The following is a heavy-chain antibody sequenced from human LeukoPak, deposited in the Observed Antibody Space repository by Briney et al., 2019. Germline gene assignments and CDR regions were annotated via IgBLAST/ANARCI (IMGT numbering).Heavy chain of an antibody. CDR3: ARDGYGNNYMDV. V-gene: IGHV3-53*01. CDR2: IYSGGTT. CDR1: GFTVITND. J-gene: IGHJ6*03. Sequence: GGSLRLSCAASGFTVITNDMTWVRQAPGKGLEWVSVIYSGGTTYYADSVRGRFPISRDNSKNTLYLQMNSLRAEDTAVYYCARDGYGNNYMDVWGKGTTVTVSS. D-gene: IGHD1/OR15-1a*01.